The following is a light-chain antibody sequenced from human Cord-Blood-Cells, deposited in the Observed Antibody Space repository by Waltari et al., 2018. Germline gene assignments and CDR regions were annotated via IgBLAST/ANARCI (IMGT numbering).Light chain of an antibody. V-gene: IGKV3-15*01. J-gene: IGKJ1*01. CDR1: QSVSSN. CDR3: QQYNNWPLWT. Sequence: EIVMTQSPATLSVSPGERATLSCRACQSVSSNLAWDQQKPGQAPRLLIYGASTRATGIPARLSGSGSGTEFTLTISSLQSEDFAVYYCQQYNNWPLWTFGQGTKVEIK. CDR2: GAS.